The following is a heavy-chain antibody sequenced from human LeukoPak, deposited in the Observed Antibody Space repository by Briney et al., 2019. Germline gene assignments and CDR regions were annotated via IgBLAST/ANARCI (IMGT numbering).Heavy chain of an antibody. CDR2: ISRTSDYI. CDR3: VRVAFRSFDWLTTHDGFDV. Sequence: PGGSLRLSCAASGFSFSNYTMNWVRQAPGKGLEWVSSISRTSDYIYYVDSVKGRFSISRDNARNSLYLQMSNLRAEDTAVYYCVRVAFRSFDWLTTHDGFDVWGPGTMVTVSS. CDR1: GFSFSNYT. D-gene: IGHD3-9*01. V-gene: IGHV3-21*01. J-gene: IGHJ3*01.